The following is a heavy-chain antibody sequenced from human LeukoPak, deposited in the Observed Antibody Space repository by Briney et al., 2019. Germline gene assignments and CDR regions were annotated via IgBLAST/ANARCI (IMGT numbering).Heavy chain of an antibody. CDR3: ARDYGSGSYYDFDY. CDR1: GYTFTSYY. Sequence: ASVKVSCKASGYTFTSYYMHWGRQAPGQGVEWMGIINPSGGSTNYAQKLQGRVTMTTDTSTSTAYMELRSLRSDDTAVYYCARDYGSGSYYDFDYWGQGTLVTVSS. D-gene: IGHD3-10*01. CDR2: INPSGGST. V-gene: IGHV1-46*01. J-gene: IGHJ4*02.